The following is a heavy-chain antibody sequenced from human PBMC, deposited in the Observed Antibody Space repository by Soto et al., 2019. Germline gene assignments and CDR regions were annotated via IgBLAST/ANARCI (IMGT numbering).Heavy chain of an antibody. J-gene: IGHJ6*02. V-gene: IGHV4-34*01. CDR3: ARASGITIFGVVYYYDYGSDV. Sequence: PSETLSLTCAVYGGSFSGYYWSCIRHPPGKGLEWIGGINPRGSTNYNPSLKSRVTISLDTSKNQFSLKLSSVTAADTAVYYCARASGITIFGVVYYYDYGSDVWGQATTVT. CDR2: INPRGST. CDR1: GGSFSGYY. D-gene: IGHD3-3*01.